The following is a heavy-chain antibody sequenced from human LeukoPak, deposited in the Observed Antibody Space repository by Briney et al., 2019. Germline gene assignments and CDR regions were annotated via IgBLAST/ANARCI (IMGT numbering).Heavy chain of an antibody. CDR2: ISGSGGST. V-gene: IGHV3-23*01. CDR1: GFTFSSYA. CDR3: AKDEEGYCGGDCYPNWFDP. J-gene: IGHJ5*02. Sequence: GGSLRLSCAASGFTFSSYAMSWVRQAPGKGLEWVSAISGSGGSTYYADSVKGRFTISRDNSKNTLYLQMNSLRAEDTAVYYCAKDEEGYCGGDCYPNWFDPWGQGTLVTVSS. D-gene: IGHD2-21*02.